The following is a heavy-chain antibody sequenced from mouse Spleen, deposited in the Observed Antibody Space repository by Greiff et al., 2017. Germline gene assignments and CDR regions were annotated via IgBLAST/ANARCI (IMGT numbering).Heavy chain of an antibody. V-gene: IGHV1-64*01. CDR2: IHPNSGST. Sequence: VKLQQPGAELVKPGASVKLSCKASGYTFTSYWMHWVKQRPGQGLEWIGMIHPNSGSTNYNEKFKSKATLTVDKSSSTAYMQLSSLTSEDSAVYYCAKEYGNSAWFAYWGQGTLVTVSA. J-gene: IGHJ3*01. CDR3: AKEYGNSAWFAY. CDR1: GYTFTSYW. D-gene: IGHD2-10*02.